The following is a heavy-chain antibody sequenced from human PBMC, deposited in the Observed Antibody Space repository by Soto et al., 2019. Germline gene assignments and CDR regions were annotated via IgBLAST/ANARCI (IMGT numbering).Heavy chain of an antibody. CDR2: IIPILGIA. J-gene: IGHJ5*02. V-gene: IGHV1-69*02. D-gene: IGHD5-18*01. CDR3: AGGIVAHESYSYGRNWFDP. CDR1: GGTFSSYT. Sequence: QVQLVQSGAEVKKPGSSVKVSCKASGGTFSSYTISWVRQAPGQGLEWMGRIIPILGIANYAQKFQGRVSITEKKSTSTGYMELRSLRSEDTAVYYCAGGIVAHESYSYGRNWFDPWGQGTLVTVSS.